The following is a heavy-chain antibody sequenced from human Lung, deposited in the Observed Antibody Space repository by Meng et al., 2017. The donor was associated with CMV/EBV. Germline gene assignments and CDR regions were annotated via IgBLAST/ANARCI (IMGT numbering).Heavy chain of an antibody. CDR1: GGSFSGYY. J-gene: IGHJ3*02. CDR3: ARLRFLEWLPLDAFDI. D-gene: IGHD3-3*01. V-gene: IGHV4-34*01. Sequence: GSLRLSCAVYGGSFSGYYWSWIRQPPGKGLEWIGEINHSGSTSYNPSLKSRVTISVDTSKNQFSLELSSVTAADTAVYYCARLRFLEWLPLDAFDIWGQGTXVTVSS. CDR2: INHSGST.